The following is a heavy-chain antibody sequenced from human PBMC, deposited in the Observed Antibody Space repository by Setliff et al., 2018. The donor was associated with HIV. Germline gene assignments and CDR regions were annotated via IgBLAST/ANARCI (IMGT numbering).Heavy chain of an antibody. J-gene: IGHJ3*02. CDR3: ARVLKGYSSSYEAFDI. V-gene: IGHV1-69*10. Sequence: ASVKVSCKTSRGTFTSYAFTWVRQAPGQGLEWMGGIISILNVATYAQKFQGRVTITADKSTSTVYMELSSLRSEDSAVYYCARVLKGYSSSYEAFDIWGQGTMVTVSS. CDR2: IISILNVA. D-gene: IGHD6-13*01. CDR1: RGTFTSYA.